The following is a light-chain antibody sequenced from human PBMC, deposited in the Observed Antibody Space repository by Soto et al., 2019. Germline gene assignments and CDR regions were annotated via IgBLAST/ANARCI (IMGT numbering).Light chain of an antibody. CDR2: LGS. V-gene: IGKV2-28*01. Sequence: EIVMTQSPPSLTVTPGEPASISCRSSRRLLHSNGNTFLDWYLQKPGQSPQLLIYLGSNRASGVPDRVSGSEAGTDFTLKISRVEAEDVGVYYCMQALQTPYTFGQGTKLEIK. CDR1: RRLLHSNGNTF. CDR3: MQALQTPYT. J-gene: IGKJ2*01.